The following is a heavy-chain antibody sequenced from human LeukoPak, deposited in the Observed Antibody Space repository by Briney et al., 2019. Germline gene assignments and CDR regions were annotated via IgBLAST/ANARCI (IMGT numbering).Heavy chain of an antibody. V-gene: IGHV3-7*01. CDR2: IKQDGSEK. J-gene: IGHJ2*01. Sequence: GGSLRLSCAASGFTFSNFWMSWVRQAPGKGLEWVANIKQDGSEKYYVDSVKGRFTISRDNAKNSLYLQMNSLRAEDTAVYYCARVQDWYFDLWGRDILVTVSS. CDR3: ARVQDWYFDL. CDR1: GFTFSNFW.